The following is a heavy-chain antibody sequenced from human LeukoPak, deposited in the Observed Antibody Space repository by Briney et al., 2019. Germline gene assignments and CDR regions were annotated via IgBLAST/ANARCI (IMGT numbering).Heavy chain of an antibody. V-gene: IGHV3-33*06. Sequence: GGSLRLSCAASGFTLSSYGMHWVRQAPGKGLEWVAVIWYDGSNKYYADSVKGRFTISRDNSKNTLYLQMNSLRAEDTAVYYCAKEYGSGSYPIDYWGQGTLVTVSS. CDR2: IWYDGSNK. D-gene: IGHD3-10*01. J-gene: IGHJ4*02. CDR1: GFTLSSYG. CDR3: AKEYGSGSYPIDY.